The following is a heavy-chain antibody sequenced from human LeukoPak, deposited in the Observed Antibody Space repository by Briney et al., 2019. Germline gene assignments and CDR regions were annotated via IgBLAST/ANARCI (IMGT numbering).Heavy chain of an antibody. CDR3: TRVLSDTRGWYHFDY. Sequence: PGGSLRLSCAASGLTVSNNYMGWVRQAPGKGLEWVSVIYSRGDTYYADSVRGRFTISRDNSKNILSLQMNSLRADDTAIYYCTRVLSDTRGWYHFDYWGQGTLVTVPS. CDR2: IYSRGDT. V-gene: IGHV3-53*01. CDR1: GLTVSNNY. D-gene: IGHD6-19*01. J-gene: IGHJ4*02.